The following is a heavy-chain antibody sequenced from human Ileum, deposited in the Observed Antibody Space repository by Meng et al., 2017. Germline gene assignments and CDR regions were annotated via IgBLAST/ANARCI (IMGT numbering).Heavy chain of an antibody. J-gene: IGHJ4*02. CDR1: GGAVSSGSSY. CDR3: ARSSTSPASYFFDY. D-gene: IGHD6-6*01. CDR2: IYYSGST. Sequence: VQLPETGSRLARASPTLSLPCTGSGGAVSSGSSYLSWIRQPPGKGLERIGHIYYSGSTNYNPSLKLRVTISVDMSKNQFSLMLNSATAADTSISFCARSSTSPASYFFDYWGQGTLVTVSS. V-gene: IGHV4-61*01.